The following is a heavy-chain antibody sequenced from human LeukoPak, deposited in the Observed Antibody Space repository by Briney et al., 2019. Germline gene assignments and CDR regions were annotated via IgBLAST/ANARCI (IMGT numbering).Heavy chain of an antibody. D-gene: IGHD2-15*01. Sequence: GGSLRLSCAASGFTFSSYGMHWVRQAPGKGLEWVAVISYDGSNKCYADSVKGRFTISRDNSKNTLYLQMNSLRAEDTAVYYCAKERVVVADLDFDYWGQGTLVTVSS. CDR2: ISYDGSNK. J-gene: IGHJ4*02. CDR3: AKERVVVADLDFDY. CDR1: GFTFSSYG. V-gene: IGHV3-30*18.